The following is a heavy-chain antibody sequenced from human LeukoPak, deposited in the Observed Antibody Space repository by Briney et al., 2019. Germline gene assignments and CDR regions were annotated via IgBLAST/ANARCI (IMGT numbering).Heavy chain of an antibody. V-gene: IGHV3-30*04. CDR2: ISYDGSNK. CDR1: GFTFSSYA. Sequence: GGSLRLSCAASGFTFSSYAMHWVRQAPGKGLEWVAVISYDGSNKYYADSVKGRSTISRDNSKNTLYLQMNSLRAEDTAVYYCARDYFDYWGQGTLVTVSS. CDR3: ARDYFDY. J-gene: IGHJ4*02.